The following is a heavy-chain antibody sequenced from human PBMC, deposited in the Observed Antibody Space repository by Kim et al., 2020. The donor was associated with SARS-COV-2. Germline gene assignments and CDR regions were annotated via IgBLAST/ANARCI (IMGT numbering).Heavy chain of an antibody. CDR2: IYYSGST. CDR1: GGSISSYY. Sequence: SETLSLTCTVSGGSISSYYWSWIRQPPGKGLEWIGYIYYSGSTNYNPSLKSRVTISVDTSKNQFSLKLSSVTAADTAVYYCARDLVGFDYWGQGTLVTGS. D-gene: IGHD2-15*01. V-gene: IGHV4-59*01. J-gene: IGHJ4*02. CDR3: ARDLVGFDY.